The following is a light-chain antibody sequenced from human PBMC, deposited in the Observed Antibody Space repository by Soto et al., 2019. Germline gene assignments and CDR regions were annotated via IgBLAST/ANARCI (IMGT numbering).Light chain of an antibody. J-gene: IGKJ2*01. V-gene: IGKV1-39*01. CDR3: QQSYSTPHT. Sequence: DLPMTQSPSSLSASVGDRVTITCRASQSISSYLNWYQQKPGKAPKLLIYAASTLQGGVPSRFSGSMSGTDFTLTINNLRPEDFASYYCQQSYSTPHTFGQGTKLEIK. CDR1: QSISSY. CDR2: AAS.